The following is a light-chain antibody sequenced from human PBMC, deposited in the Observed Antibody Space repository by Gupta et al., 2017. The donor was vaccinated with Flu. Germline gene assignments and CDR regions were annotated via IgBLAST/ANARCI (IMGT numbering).Light chain of an antibody. CDR2: EVT. Sequence: QSALTQPASVSGSPGQSITISCTGTSSDVGRFDLFSWYQHRPGKAPTLIFYEVTQRPSGISNRFSGSKSGNTASLTISGLEADDEADYYCCSYASSSTSYVILGGGTKLTVV. J-gene: IGLJ2*01. V-gene: IGLV2-23*02. CDR1: SSDVGRFDL. CDR3: CSYASSSTSYVI.